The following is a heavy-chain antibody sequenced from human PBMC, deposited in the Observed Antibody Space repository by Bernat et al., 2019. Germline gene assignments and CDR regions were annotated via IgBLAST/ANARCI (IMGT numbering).Heavy chain of an antibody. CDR2: IYWDDDK. D-gene: IGHD6-19*01. Sequence: QITLKESGPTLVKPTQTLTLTCTFSGFSLDTSRAGVAWIRQPPGKALEWLALIYWDDDKRYSSFLKSRLTITKDTSKNQVVLTMTNMEPVDTATYYCAHKPPHSGGCFITSFHSWGQGTLVAVSS. CDR1: GFSLDTSRAG. V-gene: IGHV2-5*02. CDR3: AHKPPHSGGCFITSFHS. J-gene: IGHJ4*02.